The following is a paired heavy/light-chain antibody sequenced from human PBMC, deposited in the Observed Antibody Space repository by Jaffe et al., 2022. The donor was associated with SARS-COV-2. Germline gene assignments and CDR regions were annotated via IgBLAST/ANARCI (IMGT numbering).Light chain of an antibody. Sequence: DIVMTQSPDSLAVSLGERATINCKSSQSVFLSSNNKNYVAWYQLKPGQPPRLLFYWASTRESGVPDRFSGSGSGTDFALTISSLQAEDVAIYYCQQYLGGRTFGQGTKLEIK. CDR3: QQYLGGRT. CDR2: WAS. CDR1: QSVFLSSNNKNY. V-gene: IGKV4-1*01. J-gene: IGKJ2*01.
Heavy chain of an antibody. V-gene: IGHV4-34*02. Sequence: QVHLQQWGAGLLKPSETLSLTCSVYGGSVSGYYWSWIRQPPGKRLEWIGEINDSGNAGHNPSLRNRLTISIDTPKNQFSLRLTSVTAADTAVYYCARIEPDPAYGDFYYHMDVWGKGTTVTVSS. CDR3: ARIEPDPAYGDFYYHMDV. D-gene: IGHD4-17*01. CDR2: INDSGNA. CDR1: GGSVSGYY. J-gene: IGHJ6*03.